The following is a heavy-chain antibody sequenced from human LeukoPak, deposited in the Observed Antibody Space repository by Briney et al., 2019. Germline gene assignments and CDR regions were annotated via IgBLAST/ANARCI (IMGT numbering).Heavy chain of an antibody. D-gene: IGHD2-2*01. Sequence: SETPSLTCTVSGGSISSSYWSWIRQPPGKGLEWIGYIYYSGSTNYNPSLKSRVTISVDTSKNQFSLKLSSVTAADTAVYYCARDLGYCSSISCYAWFDPWGQGTLVTVSS. V-gene: IGHV4-59*01. CDR3: ARDLGYCSSISCYAWFDP. J-gene: IGHJ5*02. CDR2: IYYSGST. CDR1: GGSISSSY.